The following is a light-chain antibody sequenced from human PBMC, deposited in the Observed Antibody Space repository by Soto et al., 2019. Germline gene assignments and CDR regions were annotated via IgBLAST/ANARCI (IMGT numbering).Light chain of an antibody. CDR3: SSYTSSSTLYV. CDR2: DVS. CDR1: SSDVCGYNY. V-gene: IGLV2-14*01. Sequence: QSALTQPASVSGSPGQSITISCTGTSSDVCGYNYVSWYQQHPGKAPKLMIYDVSNRPSRVSNRFSGSKSGNTASLTISGLQAEDEADYYCSSYTSSSTLYVFGTGTQLTVL. J-gene: IGLJ1*01.